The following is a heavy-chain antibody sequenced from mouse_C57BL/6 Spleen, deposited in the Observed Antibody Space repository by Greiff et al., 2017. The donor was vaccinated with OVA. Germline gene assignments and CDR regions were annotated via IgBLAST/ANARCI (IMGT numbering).Heavy chain of an antibody. CDR3: KGNYYAMDY. CDR1: GFNIKDDY. V-gene: IGHV14-4*01. CDR2: IDPENGDT. J-gene: IGHJ4*01. D-gene: IGHD2-1*01. Sequence: VHVKQSGAELVRPGASVKLSCTASGFNIKDDYMHWVKQRPEQGLEWIGWIDPENGDTEYASKFQGKATITADTSSNTAYLQLSSLTSEDTAVYYCKGNYYAMDYWGQGTSVTVSS.